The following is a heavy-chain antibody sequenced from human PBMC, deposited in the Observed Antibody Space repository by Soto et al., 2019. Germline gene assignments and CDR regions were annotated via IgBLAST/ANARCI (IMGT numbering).Heavy chain of an antibody. CDR1: GGSISSGGYS. V-gene: IGHV4-30-2*01. D-gene: IGHD3-22*01. Sequence: PSETLSLTCAVSGGSISSGGYSWSWIRQPPGKGLEWIGYIYHSGSTYYNPSLKSRVTISVDRSKNQFSLKLSSVTAADTAVYYCARGGYYYDSSGYYYGYFDYWGQGTLVTVSS. CDR2: IYHSGST. CDR3: ARGGYYYDSSGYYYGYFDY. J-gene: IGHJ4*02.